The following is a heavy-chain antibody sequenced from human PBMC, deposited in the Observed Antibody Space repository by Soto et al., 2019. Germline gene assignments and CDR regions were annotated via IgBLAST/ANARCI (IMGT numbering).Heavy chain of an antibody. CDR2: IIPIFGTA. V-gene: IGHV1-69*01. CDR3: ARDGGRHSGGIDS. D-gene: IGHD1-26*01. Sequence: QVQLVQSGAEVKKPGSSVKVSCKASGGTFSSYSINWVRQAPGQGLEWMGEIIPIFGTANYAQKFQGRVTIAADEATSTAYMELSSRRSEDTAVYYCARDGGRHSGGIDSWGQGTLVTVSS. J-gene: IGHJ4*02. CDR1: GGTFSSYS.